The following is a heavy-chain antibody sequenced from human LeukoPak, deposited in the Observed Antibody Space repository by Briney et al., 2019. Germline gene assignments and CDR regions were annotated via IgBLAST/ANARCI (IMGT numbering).Heavy chain of an antibody. D-gene: IGHD2-8*01. Sequence: ASMKVSCKASGYTFTGYYMHWVRQAPGQGLEWMGWINPNTSDTNYAQKFQGMVAMTGDSSISTAYMELSRLRSDDTAVYYCARPPATMVYPMGGYWGQGTLVTVSS. CDR2: INPNTSDT. V-gene: IGHV1-2*02. J-gene: IGHJ4*02. CDR1: GYTFTGYY. CDR3: ARPPATMVYPMGGY.